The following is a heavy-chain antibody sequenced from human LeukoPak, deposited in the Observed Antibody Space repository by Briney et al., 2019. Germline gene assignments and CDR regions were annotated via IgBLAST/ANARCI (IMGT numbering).Heavy chain of an antibody. CDR3: VRDKGLTGDTCAFDI. D-gene: IGHD7-27*01. CDR1: GDTFDTYT. V-gene: IGHV1-69*05. CDR2: CIPAFNTA. J-gene: IGHJ3*02. Sequence: SVKVSCKASGDTFDTYTISWVRQVPGQGLEWMGGCIPAFNTAHYARKFQGRVTITMDASTTTDFMEMSSLRFEDTAVYYCVRDKGLTGDTCAFDIWGQGTMVTVSS.